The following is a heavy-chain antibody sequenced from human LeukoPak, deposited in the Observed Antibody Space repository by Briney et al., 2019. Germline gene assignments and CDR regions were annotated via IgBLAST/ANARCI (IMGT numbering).Heavy chain of an antibody. CDR2: MNPNSGNT. CDR1: GYTFTSYD. J-gene: IGHJ4*02. Sequence: GASVKVSCKASGYTFTSYDINWVRQATGQGLEWMGWMNPNSGNTGYAQKFQGRVTITRNTSISTAYMELSSLRSEDTVVYYCARGKGGYDPSDYWGQGTLVTVSS. V-gene: IGHV1-8*03. CDR3: ARGKGGYDPSDY. D-gene: IGHD5-12*01.